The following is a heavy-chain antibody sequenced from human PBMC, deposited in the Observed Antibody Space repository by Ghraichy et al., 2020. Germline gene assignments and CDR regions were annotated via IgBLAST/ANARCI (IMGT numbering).Heavy chain of an antibody. Sequence: SQTLSLTCTVSGGSISSYYWSWIRQPPGKGLEWIGYIYYIGSTNYNPSLKSRVTISVDTSKNQFSLKLSSVTAADTAVYYCARVVLGELSLYGSFDYWGQGTLVTVSS. D-gene: IGHD3-16*02. J-gene: IGHJ4*02. CDR2: IYYIGST. CDR3: ARVVLGELSLYGSFDY. CDR1: GGSISSYY. V-gene: IGHV4-59*01.